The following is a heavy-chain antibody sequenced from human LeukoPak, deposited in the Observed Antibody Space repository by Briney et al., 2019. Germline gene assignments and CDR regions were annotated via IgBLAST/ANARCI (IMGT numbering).Heavy chain of an antibody. D-gene: IGHD7-27*01. CDR1: GYTFTGYY. Sequence: GASVKVSCKASGYTFTGYYLHWVRQAPGQGLEWMGWINPSSGGTSFAQKFQGRVAMTRDTSISTAYMELSRLRSDDTAVYYCARGSNWGWIWFDPWGQGTLVTVSS. CDR3: ARGSNWGWIWFDP. CDR2: INPSSGGT. J-gene: IGHJ5*02. V-gene: IGHV1-2*02.